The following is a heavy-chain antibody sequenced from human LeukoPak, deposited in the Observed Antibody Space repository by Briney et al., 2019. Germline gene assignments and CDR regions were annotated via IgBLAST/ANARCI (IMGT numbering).Heavy chain of an antibody. Sequence: SETLSLTCTVSGGSISSGDYYWSWIRQPPGKGLEWIGYIYYSGSAYYNPSLKSRVTISVDTSKNQFSLKLSSVTAADTAVYYCARGPYYGDYVMYYYYGMDVWGQGTTVTVSS. CDR3: ARGPYYGDYVMYYYYGMDV. V-gene: IGHV4-30-4*01. J-gene: IGHJ6*02. CDR2: IYYSGSA. D-gene: IGHD4-17*01. CDR1: GGSISSGDYY.